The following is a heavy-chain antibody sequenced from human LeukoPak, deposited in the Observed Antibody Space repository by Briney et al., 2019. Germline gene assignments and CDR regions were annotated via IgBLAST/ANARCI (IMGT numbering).Heavy chain of an antibody. CDR3: ARACSGGSCYSYTFDY. J-gene: IGHJ4*02. D-gene: IGHD2-15*01. Sequence: LETLSLTCTVSGGSVSSGSYYWSWIRQPPGKGLEWIGYIYYSGSTNYNPSLKSRVTISVDTSKNQFSLKLSSVTAADTAVYYCARACSGGSCYSYTFDYWGQGTLVTVSS. CDR2: IYYSGST. CDR1: GGSVSSGSYY. V-gene: IGHV4-61*01.